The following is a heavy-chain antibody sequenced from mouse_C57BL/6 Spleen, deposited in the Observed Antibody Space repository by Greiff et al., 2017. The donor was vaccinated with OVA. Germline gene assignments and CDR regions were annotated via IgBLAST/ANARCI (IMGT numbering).Heavy chain of an antibody. CDR1: GFSLTSYA. CDR3: ARNEGHYYGSSDWYFDV. CDR2: IWTGGGT. V-gene: IGHV2-9-1*01. J-gene: IGHJ1*03. Sequence: VKLVESGPGLVAPSQSLSITCTVSGFSLTSYAISWVRQPPGKGLEWLGVIWTGGGTNYNSALKSRLSISKDNSKSQVFLKMNSLQTDDTARYYCARNEGHYYGSSDWYFDVWGTGTTVTVSS. D-gene: IGHD1-1*01.